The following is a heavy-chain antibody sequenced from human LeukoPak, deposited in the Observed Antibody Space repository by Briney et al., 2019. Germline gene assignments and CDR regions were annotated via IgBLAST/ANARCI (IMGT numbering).Heavy chain of an antibody. Sequence: GASVKVSCKASGYTFTSYGISWVRQAPGQGLEWMGWISAYNGNTNYAQKLQGRVTMTTDTSTSTAYMELRSLRSDDTAVYYCASLRLLRGSYWEWFDPWGQGTLVTVSS. CDR1: GYTFTSYG. CDR2: ISAYNGNT. CDR3: ASLRLLRGSYWEWFDP. J-gene: IGHJ5*02. V-gene: IGHV1-18*01. D-gene: IGHD1-26*01.